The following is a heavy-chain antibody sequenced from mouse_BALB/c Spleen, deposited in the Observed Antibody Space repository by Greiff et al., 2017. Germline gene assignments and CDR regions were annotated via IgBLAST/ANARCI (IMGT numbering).Heavy chain of an antibody. CDR2: ISSGGSYT. Sequence: DVMLVESGGGLVKPGGSLKLSCAASGFTFSSYAMSWVRQTPEKRLEWVATISSGGSYTYYPDSVKGRFTISRDNAKNTLYLQMSSLRSEDTAMYYCARQGDYDYRFAYWGQGTLVTVSA. CDR1: GFTFSSYA. V-gene: IGHV5-9-3*01. J-gene: IGHJ3*01. D-gene: IGHD2-4*01. CDR3: ARQGDYDYRFAY.